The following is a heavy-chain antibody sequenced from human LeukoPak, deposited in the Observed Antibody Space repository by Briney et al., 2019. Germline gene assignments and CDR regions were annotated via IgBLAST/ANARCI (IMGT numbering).Heavy chain of an antibody. CDR2: ISGSGGGT. V-gene: IGHV3-23*01. D-gene: IGHD3-10*01. Sequence: PGGSLRLSCAVSGFTFSSYAMSWVRQAPGKGLEWVSAISGSGGGTFYADSVRGRFTISRDISKNTLYLQMNSLRAEDTAVYYCAKDRVFELWFEEASPYYFDYWGQGTLVTVSS. CDR3: AKDRVFELWFEEASPYYFDY. CDR1: GFTFSSYA. J-gene: IGHJ4*02.